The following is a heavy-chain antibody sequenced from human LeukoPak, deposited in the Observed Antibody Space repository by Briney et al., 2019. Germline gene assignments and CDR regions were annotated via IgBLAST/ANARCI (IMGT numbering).Heavy chain of an antibody. J-gene: IGHJ6*02. CDR3: ATSYGDPYYYYGMDV. CDR2: ISGSGGST. D-gene: IGHD4-17*01. V-gene: IGHV3-23*01. Sequence: GGSLRLSCAASGFTFSSYATSWVRQAPGKGLEWVSAISGSGGSTYYADSVKGRFTISRDNAKNSLYLQMNSLRAEDTAVYYCATSYGDPYYYYGMDVWGQGTTVTVSS. CDR1: GFTFSSYA.